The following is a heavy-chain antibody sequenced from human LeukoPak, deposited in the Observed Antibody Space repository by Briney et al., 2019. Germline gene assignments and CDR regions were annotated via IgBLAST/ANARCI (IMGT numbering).Heavy chain of an antibody. CDR3: GALITMIVVVIAPLVDY. Sequence: PSETLSLTCTVSGGSISSSSYYWGWIRQPPGKGLEWIGSIYYSGSTYYNPSLKSRVTISVDTSKNQFSLKLGSVTAADTAVYYCGALITMIVVVIAPLVDYWGQGTLVTVSS. D-gene: IGHD3-22*01. V-gene: IGHV4-39*01. CDR2: IYYSGST. CDR1: GGSISSSSYY. J-gene: IGHJ4*02.